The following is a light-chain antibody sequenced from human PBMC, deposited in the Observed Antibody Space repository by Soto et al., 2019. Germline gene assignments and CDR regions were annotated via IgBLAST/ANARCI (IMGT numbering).Light chain of an antibody. CDR3: QQYCSSART. CDR2: GAS. J-gene: IGKJ1*01. V-gene: IGKV3-20*01. CDR1: QSVSSSY. Sequence: LTKSPATLSESPGERATRSCRASQSVSSSYLAWYQQKPGQAPRLLIYGASSRATGIPGRFSGSGSGADFTLTISRLEPEDFAVYYCQQYCSSARTVGRGTKVDI.